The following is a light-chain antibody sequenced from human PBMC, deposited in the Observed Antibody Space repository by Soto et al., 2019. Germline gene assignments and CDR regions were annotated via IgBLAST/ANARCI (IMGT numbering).Light chain of an antibody. CDR3: QQFNSYPPIT. CDR2: DAS. V-gene: IGKV1-13*02. CDR1: QGISSA. J-gene: IGKJ5*01. Sequence: AIQLTQSPSSLSASVGDRVTITCRASQGISSALAWYQQKPGKAPKLLIYDASSLESGVPSRFSGSGSGTDFTLTISSLQPEDFATYYCQQFNSYPPITVGQGTRLEIK.